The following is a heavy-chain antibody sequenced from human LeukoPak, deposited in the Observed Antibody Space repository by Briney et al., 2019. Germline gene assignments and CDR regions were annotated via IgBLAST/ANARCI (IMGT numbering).Heavy chain of an antibody. CDR1: GGSISSYY. CDR2: IYYSGST. D-gene: IGHD3-22*01. V-gene: IGHV4-39*01. J-gene: IGHJ4*02. Sequence: SETLSLTCTVSGGSISSYYWGWIRQPPGKGLEWIGSIYYSGSTYYNPSLKSRVTISVDTSKNQFTLKLSSVTAADTAVYYCARHFYDSSGYPADYWGQGTLVTVSS. CDR3: ARHFYDSSGYPADY.